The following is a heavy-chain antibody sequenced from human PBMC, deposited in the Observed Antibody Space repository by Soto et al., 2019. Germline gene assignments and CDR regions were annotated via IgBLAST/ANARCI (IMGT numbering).Heavy chain of an antibody. J-gene: IGHJ4*02. D-gene: IGHD1-1*01. V-gene: IGHV3-23*01. CDR3: VTGPQLGH. CDR1: GFTFSSYA. CDR2: ITGSGDST. Sequence: EVELLESGGGSVQPGGSLRLSCAASGFTFSSYAMSWVRQAPGRGLEWVSKITGSGDSTYYVDSVKGRFTSSRDNSKNTLYLKMNSLRAEDTAVYYCVTGPQLGHWGQGTLVTVSS.